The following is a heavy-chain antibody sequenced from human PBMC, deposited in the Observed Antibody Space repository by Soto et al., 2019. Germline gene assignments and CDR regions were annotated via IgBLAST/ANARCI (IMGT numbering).Heavy chain of an antibody. Sequence: QVQLQESGPGLVKPSETLSLTCTVSGGSVRSGSYYWSWIRQPPGKGLEWIGYIYYSGSTNYNPTLKSRVTISVDTSKNQCSLKLSSVTAADTAVYYCAREEPPVDYWGQGTLVTVSS. CDR3: AREEPPVDY. CDR1: GGSVRSGSYY. J-gene: IGHJ4*02. D-gene: IGHD1-26*01. CDR2: IYYSGST. V-gene: IGHV4-61*01.